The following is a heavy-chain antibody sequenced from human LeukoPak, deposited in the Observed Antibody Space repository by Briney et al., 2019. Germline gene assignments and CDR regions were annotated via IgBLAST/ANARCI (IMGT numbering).Heavy chain of an antibody. CDR1: GFTFSSYA. J-gene: IGHJ5*02. V-gene: IGHV3-30-3*01. D-gene: IGHD3-10*01. CDR3: ARGKRLLWFGELYFDP. Sequence: GGSLRLSCAASGFTFSSYAMHWVRQAPGKGLEWVAVISYDGSNKYYADSVKGRFTISRDNSKNTLYLQMNSLRAEDTAVYYCARGKRLLWFGELYFDPWGQGTLVTVSS. CDR2: ISYDGSNK.